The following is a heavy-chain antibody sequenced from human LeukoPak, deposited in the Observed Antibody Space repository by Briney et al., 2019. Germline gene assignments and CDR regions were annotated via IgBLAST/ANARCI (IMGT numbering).Heavy chain of an antibody. V-gene: IGHV3-53*01. D-gene: IGHD2-8*01. J-gene: IGHJ4*02. CDR1: GFTFSSYA. CDR3: AREDALDY. Sequence: GGSLRLSCAASGFTFSSYAMSWVRQAPGKGLEWVSVITPGGSTYYADSVKGRFTISRDNSKNTVYLQMKSLRVEDTAVYYCAREDALDYWGQGTLVTVSS. CDR2: ITPGGST.